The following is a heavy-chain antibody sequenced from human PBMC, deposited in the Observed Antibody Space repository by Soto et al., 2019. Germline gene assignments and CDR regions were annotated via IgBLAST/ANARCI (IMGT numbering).Heavy chain of an antibody. CDR3: ARDLRARDTYYYGSGTPNYYYGMDV. Sequence: ASVKVSCKASGYTFTSYGISWVRQAPGQGLEWMGWISAYNGNTNYAQKLQGRVTMTTDTSTSTAYMELRSLRSDDTAVYYCARDLRARDTYYYGSGTPNYYYGMDVWGQGTTVTVSS. J-gene: IGHJ6*02. CDR1: GYTFTSYG. CDR2: ISAYNGNT. V-gene: IGHV1-18*01. D-gene: IGHD3-10*01.